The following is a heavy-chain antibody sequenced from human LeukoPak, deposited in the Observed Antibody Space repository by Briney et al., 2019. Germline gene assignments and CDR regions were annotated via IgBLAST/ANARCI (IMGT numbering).Heavy chain of an antibody. CDR3: ASLRSRSYYYMDV. CDR1: GGSISSYY. CDR2: IYYSGST. V-gene: IGHV4-59*12. J-gene: IGHJ6*03. Sequence: SETLSLTCTVSGGSISSYYWSWIRQPPGKGLEWIGYIYYSGSTIYNPSLKSRVTISVDTSKNQFSLKLSSVTAADTAVYYCASLRSRSYYYMDVWGKGTTVTVSS. D-gene: IGHD1-14*01.